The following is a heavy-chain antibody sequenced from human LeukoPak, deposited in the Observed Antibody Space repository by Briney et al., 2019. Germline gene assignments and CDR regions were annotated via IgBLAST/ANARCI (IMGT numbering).Heavy chain of an antibody. CDR2: ISYDGSNK. D-gene: IGHD6-13*01. V-gene: IGHV3-30*03. CDR1: GFTFSSYG. Sequence: GGSLRLSCAASGFTFSSYGMHWVRQAPGKGLEWVAVISYDGSNKYYADSVKGRFTIFRDNSKNTLYLQMNSLRAEDTAVYYCARDKQQLAKKGPLGYWGQGTLVTVSS. J-gene: IGHJ4*02. CDR3: ARDKQQLAKKGPLGY.